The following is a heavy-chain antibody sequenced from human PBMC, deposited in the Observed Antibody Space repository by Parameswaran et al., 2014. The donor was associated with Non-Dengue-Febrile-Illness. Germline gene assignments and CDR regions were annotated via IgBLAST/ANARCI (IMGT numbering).Heavy chain of an antibody. Sequence: RWIRQPPGKGLEWIGYIYYSGSTYYNPSLKSRVTISVDTSKNQFSLKLSSVTAADTAVYYCARGELELDYWGQGTLVPSPQ. CDR2: IYYSGST. CDR3: ARGELELDY. V-gene: IGHV4-31*02. J-gene: IGHJ4*02. D-gene: IGHD1-26*01.